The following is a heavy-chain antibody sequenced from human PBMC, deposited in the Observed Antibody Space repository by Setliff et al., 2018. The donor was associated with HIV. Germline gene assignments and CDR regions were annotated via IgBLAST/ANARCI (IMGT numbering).Heavy chain of an antibody. CDR2: ITPIFGKT. Sequence: SVKVSCKDFGGTFSTCSLSWVRQAPGQGLEWMGGITPIFGKTNYAQKFQGRVTITADKSTTTAFMDLSGLRSEDTAVYYCAENRSPSIFSAPTNAFDIWGQGTMVTVSS. V-gene: IGHV1-69*06. CDR1: GGTFSTCS. CDR3: AENRSPSIFSAPTNAFDI. J-gene: IGHJ3*02. D-gene: IGHD3-9*01.